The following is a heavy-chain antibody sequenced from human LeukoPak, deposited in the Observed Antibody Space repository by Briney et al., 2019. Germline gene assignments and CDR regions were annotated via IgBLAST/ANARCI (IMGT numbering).Heavy chain of an antibody. CDR3: ARGGSSGRGHYFDY. V-gene: IGHV4-38-2*02. J-gene: IGHJ4*02. CDR1: GYSISSGYY. Sequence: SETLSLTCTVSGYSISSGYYWGWIRQPPGKGLEWIGSIYHSGSTYYNPSLKSRVTISVDTSKNQFSLKLSSVTAADTAVYYCARGGSSGRGHYFDYWGQGTLVTVSS. CDR2: IYHSGST. D-gene: IGHD6-6*01.